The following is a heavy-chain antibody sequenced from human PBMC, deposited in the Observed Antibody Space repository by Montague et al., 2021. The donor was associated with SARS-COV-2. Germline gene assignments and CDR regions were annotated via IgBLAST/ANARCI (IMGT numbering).Heavy chain of an antibody. CDR1: GGSISSGSYY. J-gene: IGHJ6*03. V-gene: IGHV4-61*02. CDR2: NYTSGST. CDR3: ARSPLGEWLLYSDYYYSMDV. Sequence: TLSLTCTVSGGSISSGSYYWSWIRQPAGKGLEWIGRNYTSGSTNYNPSLKSRVTISVDTSKNQFSLKLSSVTAADTAVYYCARSPLGEWLLYSDYYYSMDVWGKGTAVTVSS. D-gene: IGHD3-3*01.